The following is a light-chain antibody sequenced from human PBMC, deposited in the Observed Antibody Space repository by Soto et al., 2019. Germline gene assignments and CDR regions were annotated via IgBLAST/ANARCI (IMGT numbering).Light chain of an antibody. Sequence: QSVLTQPPSVSGAPGQRVTISCTGSSSNIGAGYDVHWYQQLPGTAPKLLIYGNSNRPSGVPDRFSGSKSGTSASLAITGLQAEDEADYSCQSYDSSLSGSNWEFGGGTQLTVL. CDR3: QSYDSSLSGSNWE. J-gene: IGLJ3*02. CDR2: GNS. CDR1: SSNIGAGYD. V-gene: IGLV1-40*01.